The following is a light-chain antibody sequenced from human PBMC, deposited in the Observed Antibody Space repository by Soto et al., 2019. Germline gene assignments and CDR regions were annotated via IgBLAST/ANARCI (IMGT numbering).Light chain of an antibody. Sequence: DIQMTQSPSNLSASVGDRVTITCRASQSISSWLAWYQQKPGKAPKVLIYKASSLESGVPSRFSGSGSGTEFTLTISSLQPDDFATYYCQQYNSYPTFGQGTRLEMK. CDR2: KAS. J-gene: IGKJ5*01. CDR1: QSISSW. V-gene: IGKV1-5*03. CDR3: QQYNSYPT.